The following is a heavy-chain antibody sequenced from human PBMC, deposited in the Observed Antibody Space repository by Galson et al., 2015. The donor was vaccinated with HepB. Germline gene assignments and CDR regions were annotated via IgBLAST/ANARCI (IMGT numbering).Heavy chain of an antibody. CDR3: ARRDCTGGTCYSDYDY. CDR1: GYSFTSYW. Sequence: SGAEVKKPGESLKISCKGSGYSFTSYWIGWVRQMPGKGLEWMGIIYPGDSDTRYSPSFQGQVTISADKSSSTAYLQWSSLKASDTAMYYCARRDCTGGTCYSDYDYWGQGTLVTVSS. V-gene: IGHV5-51*01. CDR2: IYPGDSDT. J-gene: IGHJ4*02. D-gene: IGHD2-15*01.